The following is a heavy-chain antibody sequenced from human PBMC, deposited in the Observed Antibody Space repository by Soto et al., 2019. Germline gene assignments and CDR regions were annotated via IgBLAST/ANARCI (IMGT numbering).Heavy chain of an antibody. Sequence: QVQLQESGPGLVKPSGTLSLTCTVSGASIITRSDAWWSWVRQPPGKGLEWIGEIYHSGSTNYNPSLKGRVPMSVDKAKNQFSLRFSSVTGADTAVYYCAKMVGATLVDYWGQGTLVTVSS. CDR1: GASIITRSDAW. CDR2: IYHSGST. D-gene: IGHD1-26*01. CDR3: AKMVGATLVDY. V-gene: IGHV4-4*02. J-gene: IGHJ4*02.